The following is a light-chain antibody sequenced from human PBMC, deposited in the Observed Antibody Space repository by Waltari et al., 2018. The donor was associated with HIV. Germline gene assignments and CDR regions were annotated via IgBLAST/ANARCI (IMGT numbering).Light chain of an antibody. CDR2: DNN. V-gene: IGLV1-51*01. J-gene: IGLJ3*02. CDR3: GTWDSSLSAGV. CDR1: SSNIGNKY. Sequence: QSVLTQPPSVSAAPGQKVTISCSGSSSNIGNKYVSWYQQLPGTATKLLIYDNNKRPSGIPDRVSGSKSGTSATLGITGLQTGDEADYYCGTWDSSLSAGVFGGGTKLTVL.